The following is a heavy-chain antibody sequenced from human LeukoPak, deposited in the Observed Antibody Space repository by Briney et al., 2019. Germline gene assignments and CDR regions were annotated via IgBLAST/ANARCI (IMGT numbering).Heavy chain of an antibody. D-gene: IGHD3-3*01. CDR1: GGTFSSYA. J-gene: IGHJ4*02. Sequence: SVKVSCKASGGTFSSYAISWVRQAPGQGLEWMGGIIPIFGTANYAQKFQGRVTITTDESTSTAYMELSSLRSEDTAVYYCAREGSRAVRFLPDYWGQGTLVTFSS. V-gene: IGHV1-69*05. CDR2: IIPIFGTA. CDR3: AREGSRAVRFLPDY.